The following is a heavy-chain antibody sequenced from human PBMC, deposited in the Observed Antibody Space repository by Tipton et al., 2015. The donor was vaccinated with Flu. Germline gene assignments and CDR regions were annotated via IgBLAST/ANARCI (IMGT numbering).Heavy chain of an antibody. CDR3: ARGLGGYGGNSAQNAFDI. Sequence: LRLSCTVSGYSISSGYYWGWIRQPPGKGLEWIGSIYHSGSTYYNPSLKSRVTISVDTSKNQFSLKPSSVTAADTAVYYCARGLGGYGGNSAQNAFDIWGQGTMVTVSS. CDR2: IYHSGST. CDR1: GYSISSGYY. V-gene: IGHV4-38-2*02. D-gene: IGHD4-23*01. J-gene: IGHJ3*02.